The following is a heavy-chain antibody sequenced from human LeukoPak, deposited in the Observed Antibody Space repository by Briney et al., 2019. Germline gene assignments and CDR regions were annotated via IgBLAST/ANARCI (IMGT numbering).Heavy chain of an antibody. CDR1: GFTFNTYP. Sequence: PGGSLRLSCAASGFTFNTYPMHWVRQAPGKRLEYVSSISRGGGDTHYADSLKGRFTISRDNSKNTLYLQMGNLRAEDMAVYYCARDRDGYYDYWGQGTLVTVSS. CDR2: ISRGGGDT. J-gene: IGHJ4*02. V-gene: IGHV3-64*02. D-gene: IGHD3-22*01. CDR3: ARDRDGYYDY.